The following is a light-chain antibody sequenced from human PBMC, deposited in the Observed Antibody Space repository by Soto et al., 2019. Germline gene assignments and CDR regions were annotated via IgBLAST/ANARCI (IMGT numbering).Light chain of an antibody. V-gene: IGKV3-11*01. Sequence: EIVLTQSPATLSLSPGERATLSCRASQSVSSYLAWYQQKPGQAHRLLIYDASNRATGIPARFSGSGSGTDFTLTISSLEPEDFAVYYCQQRINWPPMYTFGQGTKLEIK. CDR3: QQRINWPPMYT. J-gene: IGKJ2*01. CDR1: QSVSSY. CDR2: DAS.